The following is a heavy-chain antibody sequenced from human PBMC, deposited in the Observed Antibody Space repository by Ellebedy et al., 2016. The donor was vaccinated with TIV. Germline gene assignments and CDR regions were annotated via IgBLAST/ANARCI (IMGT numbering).Heavy chain of an antibody. J-gene: IGHJ5*01. CDR1: GGSFSGHY. CDR2: INHSGST. D-gene: IGHD3-22*01. Sequence: SETLSLTXAVYGGSFSGHYWSWIRQSPAKGLEWIGEINHSGSTNYNPSLKSRVTISVDTSKNQFSLKVNSVTAADTAVYFCARGRRDYDSNNYYLDSWGRGTLVTVSS. CDR3: ARGRRDYDSNNYYLDS. V-gene: IGHV4-34*01.